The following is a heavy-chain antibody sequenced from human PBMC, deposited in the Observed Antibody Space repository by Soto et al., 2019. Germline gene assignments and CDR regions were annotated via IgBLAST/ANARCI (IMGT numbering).Heavy chain of an antibody. D-gene: IGHD3-10*01. CDR1: SCSISSGSYY. J-gene: IGHJ4*02. CDR2: VSYTGIT. V-gene: IGHV4-31*03. CDR3: AREAMVRGGDQYDY. Sequence: QVQLQESGPGLVKPSQTLSLICTVSSCSISSGSYYWSSIRQHPGEGLEGIGYVSYTGITSYNPSLKSRVTISEDTSNNQCSLKLSSVTVADTAVYYGAREAMVRGGDQYDYWGPGTLVTVSS.